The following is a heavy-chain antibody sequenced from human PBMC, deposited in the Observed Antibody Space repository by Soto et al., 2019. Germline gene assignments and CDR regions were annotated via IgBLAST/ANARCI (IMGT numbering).Heavy chain of an antibody. CDR1: GFTFSSYW. J-gene: IGHJ6*02. Sequence: PGGSLRLSCAASGFTFSSYWMSWVRQAPGKGLEWVANIKQDGSEKYYVDSVKGRFTISRDNAKNSLYLQMNSLRAEDTAVYYCARDSSGGASYYYGMDVWGQGTTVTVSS. D-gene: IGHD1-26*01. CDR3: ARDSSGGASYYYGMDV. CDR2: IKQDGSEK. V-gene: IGHV3-7*01.